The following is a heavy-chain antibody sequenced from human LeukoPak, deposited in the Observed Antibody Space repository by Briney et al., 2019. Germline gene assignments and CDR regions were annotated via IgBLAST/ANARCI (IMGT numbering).Heavy chain of an antibody. D-gene: IGHD6-13*01. CDR2: IYSGGST. CDR1: EFTVSSNY. J-gene: IGHJ4*02. V-gene: IGHV3-66*01. CDR3: AGGARRQQPFDY. Sequence: GWSLRLSCAASEFTVSSNYMNWVRQAPGKGLEWVSVIYSGGSTYYADSVKVRFTISRDNSKNTLYLQMNSLRAEDTAVYYCAGGARRQQPFDYWGQGTLVTVSS.